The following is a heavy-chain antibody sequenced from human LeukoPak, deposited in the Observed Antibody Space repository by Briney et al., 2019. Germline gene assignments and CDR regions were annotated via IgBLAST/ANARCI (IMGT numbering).Heavy chain of an antibody. J-gene: IGHJ4*02. CDR1: GYSFTSYW. CDR2: IYPDDSDT. D-gene: IGHD2-2*01. Sequence: GESLKISCKGSGYSFTSYWIGWVRQMPGKGLEWMGIIYPDDSDTRYSPSFQGQVTISADKSISTAYLQWSSLKASDTAMYYCARQSRCSSTSCEYYFDYWGQGTLVTVSS. CDR3: ARQSRCSSTSCEYYFDY. V-gene: IGHV5-51*01.